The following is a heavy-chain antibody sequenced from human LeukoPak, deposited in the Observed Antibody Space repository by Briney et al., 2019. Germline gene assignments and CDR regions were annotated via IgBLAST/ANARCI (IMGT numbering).Heavy chain of an antibody. J-gene: IGHJ4*02. CDR1: GFTVSSDY. D-gene: IGHD2-21*01. CDR3: AKFPDVFSGDYPDY. V-gene: IGHV3-23*01. Sequence: PGGSLRLSCAGSGFTVSSDYMSWVRQAPGKGLEWVSAISGSGGSTYYADSVKGRFTISRDNSKNTLYLQMNSLRAEDTAVYYCAKFPDVFSGDYPDYWGQGTLVTVSS. CDR2: ISGSGGST.